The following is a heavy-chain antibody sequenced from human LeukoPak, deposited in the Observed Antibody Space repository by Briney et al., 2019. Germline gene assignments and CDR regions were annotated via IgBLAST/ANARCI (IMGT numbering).Heavy chain of an antibody. CDR2: ISSSGGTT. D-gene: IGHD1-26*01. CDR1: GFTFNSYE. Sequence: PGGSLRLSCAASGFTFNSYEMNWVRQAPGKGLEWVSYISSSGGTTYYADSMKGRFTISRDNAKNSLYLQMNSLKAEDTAVYCCAREPPHSGMDVWGKGTTVTVSS. J-gene: IGHJ6*04. V-gene: IGHV3-48*03. CDR3: AREPPHSGMDV.